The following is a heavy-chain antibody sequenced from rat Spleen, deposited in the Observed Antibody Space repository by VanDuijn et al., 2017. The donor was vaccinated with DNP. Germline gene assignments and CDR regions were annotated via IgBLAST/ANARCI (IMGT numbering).Heavy chain of an antibody. Sequence: EVQLVESGGGLVQPGRSLKLSCAASGFTFSDYYMAWVRPAPTKGLEWVAYISYDGGTTNYGDSVKGRFTISRDNAKSTLYLQMNSLRSEDMASYYCARHVLYTTDYYGYFDYWGQGVMVTVSS. D-gene: IGHD1-6*01. CDR2: ISYDGGTT. V-gene: IGHV5-22*01. CDR3: ARHVLYTTDYYGYFDY. CDR1: GFTFSDYY. J-gene: IGHJ2*01.